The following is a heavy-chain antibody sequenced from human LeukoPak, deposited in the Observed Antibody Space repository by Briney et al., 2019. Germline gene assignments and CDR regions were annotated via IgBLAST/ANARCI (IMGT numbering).Heavy chain of an antibody. J-gene: IGHJ4*02. D-gene: IGHD3-22*01. CDR1: GFTFSSYG. CDR3: ARDRGSSGYLY. V-gene: IGHV3-7*01. Sequence: GGSLRLSCAASGFTFSSYGMSWVRQAPGKGLEWVANIKQDGSEKYYVDSVKGRFTISRDNAKNSLYLQMNSLRAEDTAVYYCARDRGSSGYLYWGQGTLVTVSS. CDR2: IKQDGSEK.